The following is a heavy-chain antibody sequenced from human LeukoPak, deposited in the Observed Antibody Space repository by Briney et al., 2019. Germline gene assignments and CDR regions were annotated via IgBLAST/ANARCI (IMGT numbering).Heavy chain of an antibody. Sequence: GASVKVSCKASGYTFTGYYMHWVRQAPGQGLEWMGWINPNSGGTNYAQKFQGRVTMTRDTSISTACMELSRLRSDDTAVYYCARDHCSGGSCYWFDYWGQGTLVTVSS. CDR2: INPNSGGT. D-gene: IGHD2-15*01. CDR3: ARDHCSGGSCYWFDY. V-gene: IGHV1-2*02. CDR1: GYTFTGYY. J-gene: IGHJ4*02.